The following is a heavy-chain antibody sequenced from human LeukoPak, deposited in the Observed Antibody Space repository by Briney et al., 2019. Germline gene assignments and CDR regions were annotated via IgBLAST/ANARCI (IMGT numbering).Heavy chain of an antibody. Sequence: ASVKVSCKASGGTFSSYAINWVRQAPGQGLEWMGGIIPIFGTANYAQKFQGRVTITADKSTSTAYMELSSLRSEDTAVYYCARDRGVGYPDYWGQGALVTVSS. J-gene: IGHJ4*02. D-gene: IGHD1-26*01. CDR1: GGTFSSYA. CDR2: IIPIFGTA. CDR3: ARDRGVGYPDY. V-gene: IGHV1-69*06.